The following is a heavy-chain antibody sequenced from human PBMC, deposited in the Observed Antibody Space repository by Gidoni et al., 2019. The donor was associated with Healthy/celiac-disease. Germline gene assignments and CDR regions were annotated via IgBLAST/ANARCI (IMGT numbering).Heavy chain of an antibody. D-gene: IGHD6-19*01. Sequence: EVQLLESGGGLVQPGGSLRLSCADSGFTFSSYAMSWVRQAPGKGLGWVSAISGSGGSTYYADSVKGRFTISRDNSKNTLYLQMNSLRAEDTAVYYCAKERGRTGYSSGWYRYWGQGTLVTVSS. V-gene: IGHV3-23*01. CDR2: ISGSGGST. CDR1: GFTFSSYA. CDR3: AKERGRTGYSSGWYRY. J-gene: IGHJ4*02.